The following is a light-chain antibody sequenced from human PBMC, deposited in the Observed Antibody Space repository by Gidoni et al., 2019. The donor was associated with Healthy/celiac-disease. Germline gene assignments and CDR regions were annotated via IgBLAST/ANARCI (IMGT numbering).Light chain of an antibody. CDR1: QSVSSN. J-gene: IGKJ2*01. V-gene: IGKV3-15*01. CDR3: QQYNNWPPA. Sequence: IVMTQSPAPLSVSPGERATLSCRASQSVSSNLAWYQQKPGQAPRLLIYGASTRATGIPARFSGSGSGTEFTLTISSLQSEDFAVYYCQQYNNWPPAFGQGTKLEIK. CDR2: GAS.